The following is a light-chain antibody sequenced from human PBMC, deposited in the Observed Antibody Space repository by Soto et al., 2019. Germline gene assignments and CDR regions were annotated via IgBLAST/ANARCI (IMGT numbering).Light chain of an antibody. CDR2: SND. CDR1: SSNIGRNT. J-gene: IGLJ3*02. Sequence: QSVLTQPPSASGTPGQRVTISCSGSSSNIGRNTVNWYQHLPGTAPQLLIYSNDQRPSGVPARFSGYTSGTSASLAISGLQSEDEADYCCAAWGGRRNGWVFGGGTKLTVL. V-gene: IGLV1-44*01. CDR3: AAWGGRRNGWV.